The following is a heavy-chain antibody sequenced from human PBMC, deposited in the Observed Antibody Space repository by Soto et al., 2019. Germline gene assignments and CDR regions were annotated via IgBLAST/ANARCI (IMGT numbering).Heavy chain of an antibody. V-gene: IGHV1-69*01. CDR1: GGTFSSYA. J-gene: IGHJ4*02. D-gene: IGHD3-10*01. CDR3: ARDARDYYGSGSYYDY. CDR2: IIPIFGTA. Sequence: QVQLVQSGAEVKKPGSSVKVSCKASGGTFSSYAISWVRQAPGQGLEWMGGIIPIFGTANYAQKFQGRVTITADESTSTAYMELSSLRSDDTAVYYCARDARDYYGSGSYYDYWGQGTLVTVSS.